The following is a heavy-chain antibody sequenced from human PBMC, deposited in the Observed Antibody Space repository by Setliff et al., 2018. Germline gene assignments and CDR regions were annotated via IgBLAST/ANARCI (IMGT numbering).Heavy chain of an antibody. V-gene: IGHV1-18*01. CDR3: AREAGSYYSTDAFDI. Sequence: ASVKVSCKASGYTFTSYGISWVRQAPGQGLEWMGWISAYNGNTNYAQRLQGRVTMTTDTSTSTAYMELRSLRSDDTAVYYCAREAGSYYSTDAFDIWGQGTMVTVS. J-gene: IGHJ3*02. CDR2: ISAYNGNT. D-gene: IGHD1-26*01. CDR1: GYTFTSYG.